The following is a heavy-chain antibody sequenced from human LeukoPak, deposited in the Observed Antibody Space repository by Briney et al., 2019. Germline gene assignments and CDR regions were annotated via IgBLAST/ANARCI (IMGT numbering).Heavy chain of an antibody. CDR2: ISGNGGST. CDR1: GFTFSSYA. Sequence: GGSLRLSCSASGFTFSSYAMHWVRQAPGKGLEYVSGISGNGGSTYYADSVKGRFTTSRDNSKNTLFLQMSSLRVEDTAVYYCVKDSAALRYCSGGRCPHFDYWGQGTVVTVSS. D-gene: IGHD2-15*01. V-gene: IGHV3-64D*09. CDR3: VKDSAALRYCSGGRCPHFDY. J-gene: IGHJ4*02.